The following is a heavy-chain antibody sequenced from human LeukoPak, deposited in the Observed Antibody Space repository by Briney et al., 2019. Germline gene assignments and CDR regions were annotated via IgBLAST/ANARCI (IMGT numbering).Heavy chain of an antibody. Sequence: PSETLSLTCTVSGGSISSGGYYWSWIRQPPGKGLEWIGYIYHGGSTFYNPSLKSRVTMSVDRSRNQFSLKLNSVTAADTAVYFCARGHYDSGNQYFDSWGQGTLVTVSS. D-gene: IGHD3-10*01. J-gene: IGHJ4*02. V-gene: IGHV4-30-2*01. CDR1: GGSISSGGYY. CDR2: IYHGGST. CDR3: ARGHYDSGNQYFDS.